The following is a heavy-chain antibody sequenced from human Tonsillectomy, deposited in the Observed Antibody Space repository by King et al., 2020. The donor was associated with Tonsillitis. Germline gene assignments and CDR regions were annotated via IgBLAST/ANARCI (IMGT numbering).Heavy chain of an antibody. J-gene: IGHJ4*02. CDR1: RYTFTSSW. CDR3: AIGGEHCSGGSCSAEYYFDY. V-gene: IGHV5-51*03. Sequence: VQLVQSGAEVKKPGESLKISCKGSRYTFTSSWIGWVRQMPGKGLELMGIIYPDDSDTRFSPSFQGQVTISDDKSIRTVYLQWSSLKASATAVYYCAIGGEHCSGGSCSAEYYFDYWGQGTLVTVSS. D-gene: IGHD2-15*01. CDR2: IYPDDSDT.